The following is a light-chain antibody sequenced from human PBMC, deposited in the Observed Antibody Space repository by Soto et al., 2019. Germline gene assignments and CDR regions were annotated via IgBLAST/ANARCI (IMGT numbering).Light chain of an antibody. CDR3: QQYGSSPYT. CDR1: QSVSSSY. Sequence: EIVLTQSPGTLSLSPGERATLSCRASQSVSSSYLAWSQQEPGQAPRLLIYGASSRATGIPDRFSGSGSGTDFTLTISRLEPEDFAVYYCQQYGSSPYTFGQGTKLEIK. CDR2: GAS. J-gene: IGKJ2*01. V-gene: IGKV3-20*01.